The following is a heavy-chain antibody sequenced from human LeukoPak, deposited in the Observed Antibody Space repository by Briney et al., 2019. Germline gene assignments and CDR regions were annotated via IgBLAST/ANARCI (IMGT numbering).Heavy chain of an antibody. CDR2: ISYDGSNK. J-gene: IGHJ4*02. Sequence: GGSLRLSCAASGFTFSSYGMHWVRQAPGKGLEWVAVISYDGSNKYYADSVKGRFTISRDNFKNTLYLQMNSLRAEDTAVYYCAKDSGGGSLGIDYWGQGTLVTVSS. V-gene: IGHV3-30*18. D-gene: IGHD2-15*01. CDR3: AKDSGGGSLGIDY. CDR1: GFTFSSYG.